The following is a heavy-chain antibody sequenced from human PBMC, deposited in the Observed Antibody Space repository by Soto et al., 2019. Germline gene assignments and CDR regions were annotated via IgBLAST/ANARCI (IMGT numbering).Heavy chain of an antibody. Sequence: GASVKVSCKASGGTFSSYAISWVRQAPGQGLEWMGGIIPIFGTANYAQKFQGRVTITADESTSTAYMELSSLRSEDTAVYYCARVHIVVVPAAIGYYYYGMDVWGQGTTVTVSS. J-gene: IGHJ6*02. D-gene: IGHD2-2*02. CDR1: GGTFSSYA. CDR2: IIPIFGTA. CDR3: ARVHIVVVPAAIGYYYYGMDV. V-gene: IGHV1-69*13.